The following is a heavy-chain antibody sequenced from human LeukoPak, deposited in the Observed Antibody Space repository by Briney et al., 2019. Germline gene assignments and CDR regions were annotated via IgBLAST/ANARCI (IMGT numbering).Heavy chain of an antibody. V-gene: IGHV3-9*01. CDR2: VSWNSYNI. CDR1: GFTFDDYT. D-gene: IGHD1-7*01. CDR3: TSVTGTTVFDY. J-gene: IGHJ4*02. Sequence: GGSLRLSCAASGFTFDDYTMHWVRQAPGKGLEWVSCVSWNSYNIGYADSVRGRFTIARDNAKNSLYLQMNSLRAEDTAFYYCTSVTGTTVFDYWGQGTLVTVSS.